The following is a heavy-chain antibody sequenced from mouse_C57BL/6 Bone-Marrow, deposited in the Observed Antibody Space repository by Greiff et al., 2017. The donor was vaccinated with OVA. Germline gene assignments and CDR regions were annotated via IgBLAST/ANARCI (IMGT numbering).Heavy chain of an antibody. CDR1: GYTFTDHT. J-gene: IGHJ4*01. Sequence: QVQLQQSDAELVKPGASVKISCKVSGYTFTDHTIHWMKQRPEQGLEWIGYIYPRDGSTKYNEKFKGKATLTADKSSSTAYMQLNSLTSEDSAVYFCARYLYDYDRVYAMDYWGQGTSVTVSS. CDR2: IYPRDGST. V-gene: IGHV1-78*01. CDR3: ARYLYDYDRVYAMDY. D-gene: IGHD2-4*01.